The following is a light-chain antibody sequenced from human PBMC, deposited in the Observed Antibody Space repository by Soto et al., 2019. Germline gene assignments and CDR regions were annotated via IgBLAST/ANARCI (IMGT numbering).Light chain of an antibody. CDR1: SSDIGIYNY. V-gene: IGLV2-14*03. CDR2: DVT. J-gene: IGLJ3*02. CDR3: SSYTRSSTLVV. Sequence: QSVLTQPASVSGSPGQSITISCTGTSSDIGIYNYVSWYQHHPGKAPKLMIYDVTNRPSGVSNRFSGSKSGITASLTISGLQAEDEADYYCSSYTRSSTLVVFGGGTKLTVL.